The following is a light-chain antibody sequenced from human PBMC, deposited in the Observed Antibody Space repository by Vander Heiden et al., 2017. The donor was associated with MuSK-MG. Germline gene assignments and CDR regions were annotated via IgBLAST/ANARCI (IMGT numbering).Light chain of an antibody. Sequence: QSALTQPPSSSGTPVQSITISCSGSNCNIGSNYIYEYQQLPGTAPKLLIYRNNQRASGVPDRFSGSKSGTSASLAISGLRAEDEADYYCAAWDDSLSVVFGGGTKLTVL. CDR1: NCNIGSNY. CDR2: RNN. CDR3: AAWDDSLSVV. J-gene: IGLJ2*01. V-gene: IGLV1-47*01.